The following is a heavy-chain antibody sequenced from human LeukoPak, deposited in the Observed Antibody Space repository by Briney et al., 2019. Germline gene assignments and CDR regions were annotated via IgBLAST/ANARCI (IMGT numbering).Heavy chain of an antibody. Sequence: GGSPRLSCAASGFTFSSYEMNWVRQAPGKGLEWVSYISSSGSTIYYADSVKGRFTISRDNAKNSLYLQMNSLRAEDTAAYYCARSQGYYDSSGYYIRWGQGTLVTVSS. J-gene: IGHJ4*02. D-gene: IGHD3-22*01. V-gene: IGHV3-48*03. CDR3: ARSQGYYDSSGYYIR. CDR2: ISSSGSTI. CDR1: GFTFSSYE.